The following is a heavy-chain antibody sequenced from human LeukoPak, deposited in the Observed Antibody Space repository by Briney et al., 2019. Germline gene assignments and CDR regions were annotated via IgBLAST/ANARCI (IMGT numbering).Heavy chain of an antibody. CDR2: ISSSSKYI. CDR3: ARDELNWNGLFDY. J-gene: IGHJ4*02. Sequence: GGSLRLSCTASGFTFSSYSMNWVRQAPGKGLEWVSCISSSSKYIYYADSLKGRFTVSRDNAKNSLYLQMNSLRAEDTGIYYCARDELNWNGLFDYWGQGTLVTVSS. V-gene: IGHV3-21*01. D-gene: IGHD1-1*01. CDR1: GFTFSSYS.